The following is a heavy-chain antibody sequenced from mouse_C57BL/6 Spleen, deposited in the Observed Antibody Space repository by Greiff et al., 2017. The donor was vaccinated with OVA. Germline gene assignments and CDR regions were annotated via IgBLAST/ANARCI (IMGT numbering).Heavy chain of an antibody. CDR2: IWSDGST. J-gene: IGHJ4*01. CDR1: GFSLTSYG. Sequence: VQGVESGPGLVAPSQSLSITCTVSGFSLTSYGVHWVRQPPGKGLEWLVVIWSDGSTTYNSALKSRLSISKDNSKSQVFLKMNSLQTDDTAMYYCARHGGLYDGYYEAMDYWGQGTSVTVSS. D-gene: IGHD2-3*01. CDR3: ARHGGLYDGYYEAMDY. V-gene: IGHV2-6-1*01.